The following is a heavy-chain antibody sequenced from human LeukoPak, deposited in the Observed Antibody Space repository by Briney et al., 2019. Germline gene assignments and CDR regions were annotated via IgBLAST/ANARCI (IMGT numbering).Heavy chain of an antibody. J-gene: IGHJ4*02. D-gene: IGHD2-15*01. CDR1: GYTFTSYG. V-gene: IGHV1-18*01. Sequence: ASVKVSCKASGYTFTSYGISWVRQAPGQGLEWMGWISAYNGNTNYAQNLQGRVTMTTDTSTTTAYMELRSLRSDDTAVYYCARGHGGSHWLLLREFDYWGQGTLVTVSS. CDR3: ARGHGGSHWLLLREFDY. CDR2: ISAYNGNT.